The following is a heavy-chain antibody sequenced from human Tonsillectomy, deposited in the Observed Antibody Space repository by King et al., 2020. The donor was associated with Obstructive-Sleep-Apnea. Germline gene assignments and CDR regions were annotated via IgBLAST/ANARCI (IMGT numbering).Heavy chain of an antibody. CDR2: MNHSGST. Sequence: VQLQQWGAGLLKPSETLSLTCAVDGASFSGYYWSWIRQPPGKGLEWIGEMNHSGSTNYHPSLKSRVTILLDTSKNQFSLKLTSVTAADTAVYYCAKGQYFGRYDYWGQGTLVTVSS. J-gene: IGHJ4*02. D-gene: IGHD3-9*01. V-gene: IGHV4-34*01. CDR1: GASFSGYY. CDR3: AKGQYFGRYDY.